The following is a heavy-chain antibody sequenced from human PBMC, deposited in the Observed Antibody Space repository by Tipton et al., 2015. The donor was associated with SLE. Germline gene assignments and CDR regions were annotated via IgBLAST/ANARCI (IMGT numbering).Heavy chain of an antibody. J-gene: IGHJ4*02. CDR2: INYSGSI. CDR1: GFSVSSDYY. CDR3: ARGGYYDSSGYFDY. V-gene: IGHV4-61*01. Sequence: TLSLTCTVSGFSVSSDYYWSWIRQPPGKGLEWIGYINYSGSINYNPSLKSRVTISVDTSKNQFSLKLSSVTAADTAVYYCARGGYYDSSGYFDYWGQGPLVTVSS. D-gene: IGHD3-22*01.